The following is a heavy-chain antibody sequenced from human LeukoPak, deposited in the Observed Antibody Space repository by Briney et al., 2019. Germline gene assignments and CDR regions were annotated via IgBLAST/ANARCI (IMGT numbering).Heavy chain of an antibody. J-gene: IGHJ4*02. CDR1: GYTFTGYY. Sequence: ASVKVSCKASGYTFTGYYIHWVRQAPGQGLEWMGWINPNSGGTTYAQKFRGRVSMTRDTSISTAYMELSRLRSDDMAVYYCARAADVGATAGYDYWGQGTLVTVSS. CDR3: ARAADVGATAGYDY. CDR2: INPNSGGT. V-gene: IGHV1-2*02. D-gene: IGHD1-26*01.